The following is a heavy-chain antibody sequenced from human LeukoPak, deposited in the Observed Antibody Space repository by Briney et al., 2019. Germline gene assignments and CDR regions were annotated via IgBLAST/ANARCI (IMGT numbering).Heavy chain of an antibody. J-gene: IGHJ4*02. CDR3: ARDGNFDY. Sequence: ASVKVSCKASGYTFTDYYMHWVRQAPGQGLEWMGWISPNSGETSYAQKFQGRVTLTRDTSIRTVYMEVNSLRPDDTAVFYCARDGNFDYWGQGTLVTVSS. D-gene: IGHD1-1*01. CDR1: GYTFTDYY. CDR2: ISPNSGET. V-gene: IGHV1-2*02.